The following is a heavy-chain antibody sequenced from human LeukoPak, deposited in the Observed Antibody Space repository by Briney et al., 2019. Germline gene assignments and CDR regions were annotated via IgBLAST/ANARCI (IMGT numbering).Heavy chain of an antibody. CDR2: INPSGGST. J-gene: IGHJ5*02. V-gene: IGHV1-46*01. CDR1: GYTFTGYY. Sequence: ASVKVSCKASGYTFTGYYMHWIRQAPGQGLEWMGIINPSGGSTSYAQKFQGRVTMTRDTSTSTVYMELSSLRSEDTAVYYCARGVVLRYFDWLRTSDWFDPWGQGTLVTVSS. CDR3: ARGVVLRYFDWLRTSDWFDP. D-gene: IGHD3-9*01.